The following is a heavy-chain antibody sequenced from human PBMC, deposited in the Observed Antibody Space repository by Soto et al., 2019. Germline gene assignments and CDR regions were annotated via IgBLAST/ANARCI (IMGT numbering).Heavy chain of an antibody. CDR1: GSSFSSYG. CDR3: VRDSNRRSDY. CDR2: ISYDGTYK. V-gene: IGHV3-33*08. J-gene: IGHJ4*02. Sequence: GGSLRLSCAASGSSFSSYGIHWVRQVPGKGLEWVAVISYDGTYKHYADSVKGRFTISRDSAKNSLFPQMYSLRAEDTAVFYCVRDSNRRSDYWGQGTQVTVSS.